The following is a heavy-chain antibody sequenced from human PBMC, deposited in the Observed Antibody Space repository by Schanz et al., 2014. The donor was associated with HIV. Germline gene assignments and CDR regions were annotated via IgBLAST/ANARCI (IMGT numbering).Heavy chain of an antibody. CDR1: GGSIGNYY. CDR3: ARGPWAGSGSYPLDY. D-gene: IGHD3-10*01. V-gene: IGHV4-4*07. Sequence: QVQLQESGPGLVKPSETLSLTCSVSGGSIGNYYWSWVRQPAGKGLEWIGRVYSGGSSNYNPSLRSRVTMSVDTSKNQFSLSLSSVTAADTAVYYCARGPWAGSGSYPLDYWGQGTLVIVSS. J-gene: IGHJ4*02. CDR2: VYSGGSS.